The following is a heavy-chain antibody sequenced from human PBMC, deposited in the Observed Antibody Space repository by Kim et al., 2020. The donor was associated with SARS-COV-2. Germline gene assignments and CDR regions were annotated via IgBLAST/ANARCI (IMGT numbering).Heavy chain of an antibody. J-gene: IGHJ6*02. CDR1: GCTFDDYA. V-gene: IGHV3-43*02. Sequence: GGSLRLSCAASGCTFDDYAMHWVRQAPGKGLEWVSLISGDGGSTYYADSVKGRFTISRDNSKNALYLQRNSLRTEDTALYYCAKSPSYRLRYSRSWYVRGYYYSYGIDSWCQWTTVTFSS. CDR2: ISGDGGST. CDR3: AKSPSYRLRYSRSWYVRGYYYSYGIDS. D-gene: IGHD6-13*01.